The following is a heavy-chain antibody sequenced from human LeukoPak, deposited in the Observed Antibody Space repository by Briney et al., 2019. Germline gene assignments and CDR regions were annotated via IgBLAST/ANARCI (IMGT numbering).Heavy chain of an antibody. CDR2: VYGGGGGT. D-gene: IGHD6-13*01. CDR3: AKQSAGSAAWYSLHYDF. V-gene: IGHV3-23*01. J-gene: IGHJ4*02. Sequence: GGSLRLSCAAPGFPFSSYAMTWVRQAPGRGLEWVSSVYGGGGGTYYADSVKGRFTISRGNSKDTLYLQMNGLRAEDTAVYFCAKQSAGSAAWYSLHYDFWGQGTLVTVSS. CDR1: GFPFSSYA.